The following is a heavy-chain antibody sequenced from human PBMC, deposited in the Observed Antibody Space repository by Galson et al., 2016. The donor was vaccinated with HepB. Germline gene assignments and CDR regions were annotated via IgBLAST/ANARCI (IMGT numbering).Heavy chain of an antibody. D-gene: IGHD1-20*01. J-gene: IGHJ4*02. Sequence: SLRLSCAGSGLTFSRKGMGWVRQAPGKGLEWISYITSDSRNIYYADSVKGRFTISRDNSKNTLYLEMNSLRAEDTAVYYCARDNWDDAGCSVDHWGQGTLVTVSS. CDR2: ITSDSRNI. V-gene: IGHV3-48*04. CDR1: GLTFSRKG. CDR3: ARDNWDDAGCSVDH.